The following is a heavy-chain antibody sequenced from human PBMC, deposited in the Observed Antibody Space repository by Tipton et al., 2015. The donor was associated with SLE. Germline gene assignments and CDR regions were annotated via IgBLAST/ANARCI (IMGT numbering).Heavy chain of an antibody. D-gene: IGHD3-10*01. V-gene: IGHV3-7*01. CDR1: GFTFSSYW. Sequence: GSLRLSCGGSGFTFSSYWMAWVRQAPGKGLEWVANIKQEGSDTYDVDPVKGRFIISRDNAKNSLYLQMNSLRAEDTAVYYCARRSLAFDVWGQGTMVTASS. J-gene: IGHJ3*01. CDR3: ARRSLAFDV. CDR2: IKQEGSDT.